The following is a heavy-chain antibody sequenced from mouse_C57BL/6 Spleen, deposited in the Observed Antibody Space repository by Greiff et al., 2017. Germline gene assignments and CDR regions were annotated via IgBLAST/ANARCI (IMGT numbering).Heavy chain of an antibody. D-gene: IGHD2-4*01. CDR3: ARETYDYDVAWFAY. CDR2: INPNNGGT. J-gene: IGHJ3*01. V-gene: IGHV1-22*01. Sequence: VQLKESGPELVKPGASVKMSCKASGYTFTDYNMHWVKQSHGKSLEWIGYINPNNGGTSYNQKFKGKATLTVNKSSSTAYMELRSLTSEDSAVYYCARETYDYDVAWFAYWGQGTLVTVSA. CDR1: GYTFTDYN.